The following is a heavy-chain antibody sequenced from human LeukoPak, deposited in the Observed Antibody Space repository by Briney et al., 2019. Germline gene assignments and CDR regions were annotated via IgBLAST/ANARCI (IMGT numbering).Heavy chain of an antibody. D-gene: IGHD6-19*01. CDR2: INPDSGGK. J-gene: IGHJ4*02. Sequence: WASVTVSFKASGYTFTAYYIHWVRHGPGQGLEWMGWINPDSGGKNYTQKSQGMVTMTRDTSISTVYMELSRLRTDDTAVYYCAREFPSSGWYHSFDYWGQGILVTVSS. CDR3: AREFPSSGWYHSFDY. CDR1: GYTFTAYY. V-gene: IGHV1-2*02.